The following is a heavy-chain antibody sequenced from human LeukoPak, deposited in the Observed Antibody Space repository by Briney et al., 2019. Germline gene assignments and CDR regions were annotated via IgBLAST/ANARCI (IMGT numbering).Heavy chain of an antibody. CDR1: GFTFSSYW. V-gene: IGHV3-74*01. J-gene: IGHJ4*02. D-gene: IGHD5-24*01. CDR3: ARDLGGRWGY. Sequence: PGGSLRLSCAASGFTFSSYWMHWVRQVPGKGLVWVSRIDEDGRITNYADSVKGRFSISRDNAKNTLYLQMNSLSDEDTALYYCARDLGGRWGYWGQGTLVTVSA. CDR2: IDEDGRIT.